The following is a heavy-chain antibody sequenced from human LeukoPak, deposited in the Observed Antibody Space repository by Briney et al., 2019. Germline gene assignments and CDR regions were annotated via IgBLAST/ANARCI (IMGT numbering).Heavy chain of an antibody. CDR1: GGSISSSSYH. D-gene: IGHD1-26*01. V-gene: IGHV4-39*07. CDR3: ARERPATENWYFDL. CDR2: IYYSGST. J-gene: IGHJ2*01. Sequence: SETLSLTCTVSGGSISSSSYHWGWIRQPPGKGLEWIGTIYYSGSTYYSPSLKSRVTISLDTSKSQFSLKVSSVSAADTAVYYCARERPATENWYFDLWGRGTLVTVSS.